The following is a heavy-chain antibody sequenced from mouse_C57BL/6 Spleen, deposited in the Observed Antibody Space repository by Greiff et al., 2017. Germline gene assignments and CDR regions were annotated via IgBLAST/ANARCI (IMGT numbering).Heavy chain of an antibody. D-gene: IGHD2-5*01. CDR3: ARGGYYSNYGAMDY. Sequence: VHLVESGAELARPGASVKLSCKASGYTFTSYGISWVKQRTGQGLEWIGEIYPRSGNTYYNEKFKGKATLTADKSSSTAYMELRSLTSEDSAVYFCARGGYYSNYGAMDYWGQGTSVTVSS. CDR1: GYTFTSYG. J-gene: IGHJ4*01. CDR2: IYPRSGNT. V-gene: IGHV1-81*01.